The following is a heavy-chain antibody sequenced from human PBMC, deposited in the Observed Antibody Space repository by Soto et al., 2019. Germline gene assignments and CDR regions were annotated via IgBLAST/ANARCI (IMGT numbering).Heavy chain of an antibody. J-gene: IGHJ4*02. D-gene: IGHD1-26*01. CDR2: IYWNDDK. CDR3: AHIGRYYYFDY. CDR1: GFSLSTSGVG. Sequence: SGPTLVNPTQTLTLTCTFSGFSLSTSGVGVGWIRQPPGKALEWLALIYWNDDKRYSPSLKSRLTITKDTSKNKVVLTMTNMDPVDTATYYGAHIGRYYYFDYWGQGTMVTVSS. V-gene: IGHV2-5*01.